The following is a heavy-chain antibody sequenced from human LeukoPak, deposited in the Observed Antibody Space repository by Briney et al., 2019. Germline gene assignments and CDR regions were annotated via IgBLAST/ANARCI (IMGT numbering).Heavy chain of an antibody. D-gene: IGHD1-26*01. CDR2: INSDGSTI. Sequence: GGSLRLSCAASGFTFSSYIMNWVRQAPGKGLEWVARINSDGSTINHADSVRGRFTISRDNAENTLYLQMSSLRAEDTAIYFCARAAYYRFDYWGQGTLVTVSS. CDR3: ARAAYYRFDY. J-gene: IGHJ4*02. V-gene: IGHV3-74*01. CDR1: GFTFSSYI.